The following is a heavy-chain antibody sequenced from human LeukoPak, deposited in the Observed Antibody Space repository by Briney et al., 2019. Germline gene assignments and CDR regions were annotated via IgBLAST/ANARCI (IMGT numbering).Heavy chain of an antibody. J-gene: IGHJ4*02. CDR3: AKRVGYNLPTD. CDR1: GFTFSTYY. CDR2: ISGSGGST. Sequence: GGSLRLSCAASGFTFSTYYMNWVRQAPGKGLEWVSAISGSGGSTYYADSVKGRFTISRDNSKNTLYLQMNSLRAEDTAVYYCAKRVGYNLPTDWGQGTLVTVSS. D-gene: IGHD5-24*01. V-gene: IGHV3-23*01.